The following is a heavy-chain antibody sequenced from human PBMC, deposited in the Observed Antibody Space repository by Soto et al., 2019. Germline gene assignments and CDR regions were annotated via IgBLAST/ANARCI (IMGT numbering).Heavy chain of an antibody. V-gene: IGHV3-48*03. CDR3: ARAGAEGAEHYLMGAEHYVMDV. CDR2: ISSGGSTI. J-gene: IGHJ6*02. D-gene: IGHD3-10*01. CDR1: GFTFHTYE. Sequence: PGGSLRLSCAASGFTFHTYEMNWVRQAPGKGLEWLSYISSGGSTIYYADSPKGRFPVSRDNAKNSLYLQMNSLRAEDTAVYYCARAGAEGAEHYLMGAEHYVMDVWGQGTTVTVSS.